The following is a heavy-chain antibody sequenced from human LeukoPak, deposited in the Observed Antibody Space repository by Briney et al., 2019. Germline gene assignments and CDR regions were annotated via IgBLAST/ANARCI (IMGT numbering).Heavy chain of an antibody. CDR2: MRFAGSNK. D-gene: IGHD1-26*01. Sequence: PGGSLRLSCAASGFTFSTYGMHWVRQAPGKGLEWVAFMRFAGSNKYYADSVEGRFTISRDNSKNTLYLQMNSLRAEDTAVYYCARAPWVGGSYQLFDPWGQGTLVTVSS. J-gene: IGHJ5*02. CDR3: ARAPWVGGSYQLFDP. CDR1: GFTFSTYG. V-gene: IGHV3-30*02.